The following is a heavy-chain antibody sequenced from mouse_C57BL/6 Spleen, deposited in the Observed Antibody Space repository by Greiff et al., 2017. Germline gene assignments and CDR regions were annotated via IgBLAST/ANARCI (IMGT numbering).Heavy chain of an antibody. CDR3: AAITTVVARGFDY. D-gene: IGHD1-1*01. Sequence: VQLQQSGAELARPGASVKLSCKASGYTFTSYGISWVKQRTGQGLEWIGEIYPRSGNTYYNEKFKGKATLTADKSSSTAYMELRSLTSEDSAVYFCAAITTVVARGFDYWGQGTTLTVSS. CDR1: GYTFTSYG. V-gene: IGHV1-81*01. CDR2: IYPRSGNT. J-gene: IGHJ2*01.